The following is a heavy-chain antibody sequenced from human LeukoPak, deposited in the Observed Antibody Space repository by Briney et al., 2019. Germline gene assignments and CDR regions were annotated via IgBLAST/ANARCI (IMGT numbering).Heavy chain of an antibody. V-gene: IGHV1-69*13. CDR3: ASGLLSSGWYPDAFDI. Sequence: SVKVSCKASGGTFSSYAISWVRQAPGQGLEWMGGIIPIFGTANYAQKFQGRVTITADESTSTAYMELSSLRSEDTAVYYCASGLLSSGWYPDAFDIWGQGTMVTVSS. J-gene: IGHJ3*02. D-gene: IGHD6-19*01. CDR1: GGTFSSYA. CDR2: IIPIFGTA.